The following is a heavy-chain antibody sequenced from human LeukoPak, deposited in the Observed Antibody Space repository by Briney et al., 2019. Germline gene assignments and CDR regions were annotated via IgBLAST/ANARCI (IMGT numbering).Heavy chain of an antibody. Sequence: GGSLRLSCTTSGFPFSSFGMSWVRQAPGEGLEWVSGISAGGGSTPYADSVKGRFLISRDNSGSTLYMQMNNLSADDTAVYFCARKAPSGFHDSWGQGTLVTVSS. D-gene: IGHD3-22*01. CDR3: ARKAPSGFHDS. V-gene: IGHV3-23*01. J-gene: IGHJ5*01. CDR1: GFPFSSFG. CDR2: ISAGGGST.